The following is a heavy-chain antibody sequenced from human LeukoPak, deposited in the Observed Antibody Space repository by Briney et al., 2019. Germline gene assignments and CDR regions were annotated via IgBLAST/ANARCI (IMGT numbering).Heavy chain of an antibody. J-gene: IGHJ4*02. CDR1: GGSISSSSYY. Sequence: SETLSLTCTVSGGSISSSSYYWGWVRQPPGKGLEWIANIYYSGSTYYSPALRSRVTISVDTSKNQFSLKLTSVTAADTAVYYCARHASVSGNWPRPLDYWGQGSLVTVSS. V-gene: IGHV4-39*01. CDR2: IYYSGST. D-gene: IGHD3-3*01. CDR3: ARHASVSGNWPRPLDY.